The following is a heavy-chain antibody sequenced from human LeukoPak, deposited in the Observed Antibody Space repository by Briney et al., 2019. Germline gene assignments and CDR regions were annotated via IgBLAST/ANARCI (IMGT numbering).Heavy chain of an antibody. CDR3: ARGAVAYAGY. Sequence: GGTLRLSCAASGFTFSSYGMSWVRQAPGKGLEWVSVIYTGGSTYYADPVKGRFTISRDNSKNTLYLQMNSLRAEDTAVYYCARGAVAYAGYWGQGTLVTVSS. V-gene: IGHV3-66*01. D-gene: IGHD6-19*01. J-gene: IGHJ4*02. CDR1: GFTFSSYG. CDR2: IYTGGST.